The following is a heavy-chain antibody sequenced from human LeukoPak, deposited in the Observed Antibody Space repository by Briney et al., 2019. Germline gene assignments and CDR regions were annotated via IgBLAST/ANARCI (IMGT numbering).Heavy chain of an antibody. Sequence: GGSLRLTCGGSGFNFEEYGMAWVRQIPGKGLQWVAGLNWDGNNVGYVDSVRGRFTISRDNAKNSLYLQMNSLRAEDTAVYYCARDRGDIVVVPAATGFDYWGQGTLVTVSS. CDR1: GFNFEEYG. V-gene: IGHV3-20*04. D-gene: IGHD2-2*01. CDR3: ARDRGDIVVVPAATGFDY. J-gene: IGHJ4*02. CDR2: LNWDGNNV.